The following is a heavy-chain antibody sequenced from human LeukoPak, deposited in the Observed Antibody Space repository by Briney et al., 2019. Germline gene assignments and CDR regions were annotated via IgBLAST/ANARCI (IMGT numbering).Heavy chain of an antibody. Sequence: GGSLRLSCAASGLTFTTYYMTWVRQAPGKGLEWLANISQDGRTKYYADSVEGRFAISRDNAINSVFLQMNGVRAEDTAVYYCARENWSNDYWGQGTLVTVSS. CDR3: ARENWSNDY. J-gene: IGHJ4*02. CDR1: GLTFTTYY. D-gene: IGHD1-1*01. V-gene: IGHV3-7*01. CDR2: ISQDGRTK.